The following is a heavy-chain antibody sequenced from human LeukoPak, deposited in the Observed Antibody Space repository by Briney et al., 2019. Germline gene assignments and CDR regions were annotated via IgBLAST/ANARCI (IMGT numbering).Heavy chain of an antibody. J-gene: IGHJ5*02. CDR3: AKNAGLGDCTSTSCPFDP. Sequence: PGGSLRLSCEASGFTFSHSAMNWVRQAPGKGLGWVSAISGSGDSTHYADSVKGRFTISRDNSKNTVFLQMNSLTAEDTAVYYCAKNAGLGDCTSTSCPFDPWGQGTLVTVSS. CDR2: ISGSGDST. V-gene: IGHV3-23*01. D-gene: IGHD2-2*01. CDR1: GFTFSHSA.